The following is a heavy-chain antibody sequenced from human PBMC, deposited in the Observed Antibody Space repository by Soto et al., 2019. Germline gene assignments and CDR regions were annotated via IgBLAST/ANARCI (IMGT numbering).Heavy chain of an antibody. CDR3: ATEMATIFVRAFDI. J-gene: IGHJ3*02. V-gene: IGHV1-69*13. D-gene: IGHD3-3*01. CDR1: GGTFSSYA. Sequence: GASVKVSCKASGGTFSSYAISWVRQAPGQGLEWMGGIIPIFGTANHAQKFQGRVTITADESTSTAYMELSSLRSEDTAVYYCATEMATIFVRAFDIWGQETMVTVSS. CDR2: IIPIFGTA.